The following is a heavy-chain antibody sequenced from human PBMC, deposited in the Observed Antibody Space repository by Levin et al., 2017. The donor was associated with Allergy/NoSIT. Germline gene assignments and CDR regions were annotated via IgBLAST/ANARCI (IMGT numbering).Heavy chain of an antibody. CDR2: IIPIFGTA. CDR1: GGTFSSNA. V-gene: IGHV1-69*06. J-gene: IGHJ3*02. D-gene: IGHD2-2*01. CDR3: ASPRKLPNLRDDAFDI. Sequence: GASVKVSCKASGGTFSSNAINWVRQAPGQGLEGMGGIIPIFGTANYAQKFQGRLTIIADKYTSTAYMELRRLRSEDTAVYYCASPRKLPNLRDDAFDIWGQGTMVTVSS.